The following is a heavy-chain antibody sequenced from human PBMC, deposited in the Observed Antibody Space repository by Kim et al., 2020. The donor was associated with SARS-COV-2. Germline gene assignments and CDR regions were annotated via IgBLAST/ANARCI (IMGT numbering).Heavy chain of an antibody. Sequence: GGSLRLSCAASGFTFSSYAMSWVRQAPGKGLEWVSAISGSGGSTYYADSVKGRFTISRDNSKNTLYLQMNSLRAEDTAVYYCAKDLRRGQQLDHYFDYWGQGTLVTVSS. V-gene: IGHV3-23*01. CDR2: ISGSGGST. J-gene: IGHJ4*02. CDR3: AKDLRRGQQLDHYFDY. CDR1: GFTFSSYA. D-gene: IGHD6-13*01.